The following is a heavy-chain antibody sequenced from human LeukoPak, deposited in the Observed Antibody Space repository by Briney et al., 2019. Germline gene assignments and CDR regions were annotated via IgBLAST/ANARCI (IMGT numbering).Heavy chain of an antibody. CDR2: IIPIFGTA. Sequence: GASVKVSCKASGGTFSSYAISWVRQAPGQGLEWMGGIIPIFGTANYAQKFQGRVTITADESTSTAYMELSSLRSDDTAVYYCASLPRYSYGEYDYWGQGTLVTVSS. CDR3: ASLPRYSYGEYDY. J-gene: IGHJ4*02. D-gene: IGHD5-18*01. V-gene: IGHV1-69*13. CDR1: GGTFSSYA.